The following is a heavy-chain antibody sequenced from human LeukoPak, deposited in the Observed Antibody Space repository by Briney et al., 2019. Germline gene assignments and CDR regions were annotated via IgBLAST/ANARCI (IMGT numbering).Heavy chain of an antibody. CDR1: GYTFTAYY. CDR3: AREVPYYFDY. J-gene: IGHJ4*02. Sequence: EASVKVSCKASGYTFTAYYMHWVRQAPGQGLEWMEWINPNSGGTNYAQKFQGRVTMTSDTSISTAYMELSRLRSDDTAVYYCAREVPYYFDYWGQGTLVTVSS. V-gene: IGHV1-2*02. CDR2: INPNSGGT.